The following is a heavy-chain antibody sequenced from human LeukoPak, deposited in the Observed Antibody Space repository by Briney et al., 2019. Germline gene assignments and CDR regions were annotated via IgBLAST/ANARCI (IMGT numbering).Heavy chain of an antibody. J-gene: IGHJ3*01. CDR3: AREVATSYYDSGAYYRRTEAFDF. V-gene: IGHV4-61*01. CDR2: VDYRGGT. D-gene: IGHD3-22*01. CDR1: GASVYSDSSY. Sequence: PSETLSLTCSVSGASVYSDSSYWTWIRQAPGKGLEWIGYVDYRGGTKYNASLKSRVTISLETSKNQFSLNLNSVIAADTAVYYCAREVATSYYDSGAYYRRTEAFDFWGQGKMVTVSS.